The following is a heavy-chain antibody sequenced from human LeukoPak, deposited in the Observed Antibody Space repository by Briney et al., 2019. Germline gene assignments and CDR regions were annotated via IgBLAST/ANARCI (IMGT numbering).Heavy chain of an antibody. Sequence: SETLSLTCTVSGGSISSYYWSWIRQPPGKGLEWIGYIYYSGSTNYNPSLKSRVTISVDMSKNQFSLKLSSVTAADTAVYYCAREAAAIRGNWFDPWGQGTLVTVSS. CDR2: IYYSGST. CDR1: GGSISSYY. D-gene: IGHD2-2*02. CDR3: AREAAAIRGNWFDP. J-gene: IGHJ5*02. V-gene: IGHV4-59*01.